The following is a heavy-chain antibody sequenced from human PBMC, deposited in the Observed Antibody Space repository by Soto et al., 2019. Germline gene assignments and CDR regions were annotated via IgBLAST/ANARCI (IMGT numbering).Heavy chain of an antibody. CDR3: ASPFGTGSYPLDS. J-gene: IGHJ4*02. CDR1: GFTFSNAW. Sequence: GGSLRLSCAASGFTFSNAWMNWVRQAPGKGLEWVSSISSSSSDIYYADSVRGRFTISRDNANNSLYLQMNSLRAEDTAVYSCASPFGTGSYPLDSWGQGTLVTVSS. V-gene: IGHV3-21*01. CDR2: ISSSSSDI. D-gene: IGHD3-10*01.